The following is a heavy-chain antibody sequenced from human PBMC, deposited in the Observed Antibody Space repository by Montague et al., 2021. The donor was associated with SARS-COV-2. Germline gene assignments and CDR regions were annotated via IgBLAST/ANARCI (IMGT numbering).Heavy chain of an antibody. D-gene: IGHD4-17*01. Sequence: SETLSLTCIVSGGSVRSNNWSWIRNPPGKGLEWIGNINDSGSTNTNPSLKSQVPISVDTSKNQFSLKLSSVTAADTAVYYCARENTVTTFGGPYYIDSWGQGTLVTVSA. J-gene: IGHJ4*02. CDR1: GGSVRSNN. CDR3: ARENTVTTFGGPYYIDS. V-gene: IGHV4-59*02. CDR2: INDSGST.